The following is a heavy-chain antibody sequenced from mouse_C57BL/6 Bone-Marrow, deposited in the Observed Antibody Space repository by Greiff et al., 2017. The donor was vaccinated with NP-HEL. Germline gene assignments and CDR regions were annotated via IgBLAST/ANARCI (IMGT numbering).Heavy chain of an antibody. CDR2: ISYDGSN. CDR3: AREGGYSSIPFAY. D-gene: IGHD2-3*01. J-gene: IGHJ3*01. V-gene: IGHV3-6*01. Sequence: DVQLQESGPGLVKPSQSLSLTCSVTGYSIISGYYWNWIRQFPGNKLEWMAYISYDGSNNYNPSLKNRISITRDISKNQFFLKLTSVTTVATPTYYCAREGGYSSIPFAYWGQGALVSVS. CDR1: GYSIISGYY.